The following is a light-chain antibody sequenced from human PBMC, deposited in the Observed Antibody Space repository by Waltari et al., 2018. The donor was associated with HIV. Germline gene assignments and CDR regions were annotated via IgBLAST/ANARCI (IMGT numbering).Light chain of an antibody. CDR3: ETWDSSLSAGV. Sequence: QSVLTQPPSVSAAPGQKVTISCSGSSSNIGNNYVSWYQQIPGTAPKLLIYENNKRPSGIPDRFSASKSGTSATLCITGLQTGDEAEYYCETWDSSLSAGVFGGGTKLTVL. CDR1: SSNIGNNY. V-gene: IGLV1-51*02. CDR2: ENN. J-gene: IGLJ2*01.